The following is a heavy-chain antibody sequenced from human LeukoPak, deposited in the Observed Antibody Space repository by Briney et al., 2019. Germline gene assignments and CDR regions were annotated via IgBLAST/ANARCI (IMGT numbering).Heavy chain of an antibody. CDR3: ARCGYCSSTSCPYYFDY. CDR1: GYTFTSYG. Sequence: GASVTVSCKASGYTFTSYGISWVRQATGQGLEWMGWMNPNSGNTGYAQKFQGRVTITRNTSISTAYMELSSPRSEDTAVYYCARCGYCSSTSCPYYFDYWGQGTLVTVSS. V-gene: IGHV1-8*03. CDR2: MNPNSGNT. J-gene: IGHJ4*02. D-gene: IGHD2-2*01.